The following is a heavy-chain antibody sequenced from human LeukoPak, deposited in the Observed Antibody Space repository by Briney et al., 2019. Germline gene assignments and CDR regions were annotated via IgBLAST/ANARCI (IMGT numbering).Heavy chain of an antibody. J-gene: IGHJ6*02. V-gene: IGHV3-49*03. D-gene: IGHD4-17*01. CDR1: GFTFGDYA. CDR2: IRSKAYGGTT. CDR3: TRLGDYGDYSPYYYGMDV. Sequence: PGRSLRLSCTASGFTFGDYAMSWFRQAPGKGLEWVGFIRSKAYGGTTEYAASVKGRFTISRDDSKSIAYLQMNSLKTEDTAVYYCTRLGDYGDYSPYYYGMDVWGQGTTVTVSS.